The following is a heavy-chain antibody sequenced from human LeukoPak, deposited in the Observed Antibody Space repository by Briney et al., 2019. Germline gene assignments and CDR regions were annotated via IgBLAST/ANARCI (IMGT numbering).Heavy chain of an antibody. Sequence: GGSLRLSCAASGFTFSSYSMNWVRQAPGKGLEWVSYISSSSSTIYYADSVKGRFTISRDNAKNSPYLQMNSLRAEDTAVYYCARSSSKSNYWGQGTLVTVSS. CDR2: ISSSSSTI. V-gene: IGHV3-48*01. D-gene: IGHD6-6*01. J-gene: IGHJ4*02. CDR3: ARSSSKSNY. CDR1: GFTFSSYS.